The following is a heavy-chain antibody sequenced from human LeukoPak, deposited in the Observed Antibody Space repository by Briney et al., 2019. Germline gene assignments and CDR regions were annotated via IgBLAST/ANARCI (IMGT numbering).Heavy chain of an antibody. Sequence: SQTLSLTCTVSGGSISSGDYYWSWIRQPPGKGLEWIGYIYYSGSTYYNPSPKSRVTISVDTSKNQFSLKLSSVTAADTAVYCCARGSITMIALGYWGQGTLVTVSS. CDR1: GGSISSGDYY. J-gene: IGHJ4*02. CDR2: IYYSGST. CDR3: ARGSITMIALGY. D-gene: IGHD3-22*01. V-gene: IGHV4-30-4*01.